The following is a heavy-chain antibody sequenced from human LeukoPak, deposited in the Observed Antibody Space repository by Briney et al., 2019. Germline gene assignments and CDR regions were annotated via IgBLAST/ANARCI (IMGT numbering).Heavy chain of an antibody. CDR3: ARDSALGGFDY. CDR1: GFTFSSYW. D-gene: IGHD3-16*01. Sequence: GGSLRLSCPASGFTFSSYWMSWVRQPPGKGRGWVANRKQDGSEEYYVGSVKGRFTISRDNAKKSLYLQINSLRAEDTAVYYCARDSALGGFDYWGQGTLVTVSS. CDR2: RKQDGSEE. V-gene: IGHV3-7*01. J-gene: IGHJ4*02.